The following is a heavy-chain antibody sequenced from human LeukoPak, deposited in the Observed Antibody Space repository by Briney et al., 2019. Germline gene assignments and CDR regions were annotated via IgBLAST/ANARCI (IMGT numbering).Heavy chain of an antibody. V-gene: IGHV1-18*01. CDR3: ARGVGASYYIFDY. CDR1: GGTFNNYA. CDR2: ISAYNGNT. D-gene: IGHD1-26*01. J-gene: IGHJ4*02. Sequence: ASVTVSYKASGGTFNNYAISWVRQAPGQGVEGMGWISAYNGNTNYAQKLQGRVTITTDTSTSTAYMELRSLRSDDTAVYYCARGVGASYYIFDYWGQGTLVTVSS.